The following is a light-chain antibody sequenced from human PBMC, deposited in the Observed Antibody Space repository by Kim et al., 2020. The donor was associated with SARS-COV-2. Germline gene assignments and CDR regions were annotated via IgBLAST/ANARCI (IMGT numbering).Light chain of an antibody. Sequence: EIVMTQSPATLSVSPGERATLSCRASQSVSSNLAWYQQKPGQAPRLLIYDASTRATGIPARFSGSGSGTDFTLTISSLQSEDFAVYYCQQYNNSQPSSFGEGTKLK. CDR3: QQYNNSQPSS. CDR1: QSVSSN. J-gene: IGKJ2*01. V-gene: IGKV3-15*01. CDR2: DAS.